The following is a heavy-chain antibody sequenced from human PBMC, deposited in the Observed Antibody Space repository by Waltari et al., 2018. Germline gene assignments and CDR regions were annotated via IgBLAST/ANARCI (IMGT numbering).Heavy chain of an antibody. J-gene: IGHJ4*02. D-gene: IGHD3-22*01. CDR3: ASYDSSGSFDY. Sequence: QVQLQESGPGLVKPSETLSLTCTVSGGSISSYYWSWIRQPPGKGLEWIGDIDYSGSTNYNPALKSRVNISVDTAKNQCSLKLSSVTAADTAVYYCASYDSSGSFDYWGQGTLVTVSS. V-gene: IGHV4-59*01. CDR2: IDYSGST. CDR1: GGSISSYY.